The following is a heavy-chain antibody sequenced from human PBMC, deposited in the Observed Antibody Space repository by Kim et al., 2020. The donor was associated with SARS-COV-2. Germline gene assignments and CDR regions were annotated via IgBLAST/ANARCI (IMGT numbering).Heavy chain of an antibody. V-gene: IGHV1-46*01. J-gene: IGHJ4*02. Sequence: GGSTRYDQKSQGRVTMNRDTSTSTVYMGLSSLRSEDTAVYYCARGGDYFDYWGQGTLVTVSS. CDR3: ARGGDYFDY. CDR2: GGST. D-gene: IGHD3-10*01.